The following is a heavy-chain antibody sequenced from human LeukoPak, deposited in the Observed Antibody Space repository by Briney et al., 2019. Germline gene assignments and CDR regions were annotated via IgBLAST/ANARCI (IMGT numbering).Heavy chain of an antibody. CDR1: GGSISGYY. CDR2: MYSSGST. CDR3: ARGRIAVVVPAASTNWFDP. V-gene: IGHV4-4*07. J-gene: IGHJ5*02. Sequence: SETLSLTCTVSGGSISGYYWSWVRQPAGKGLEWIGRMYSSGSTNYNPSLKSRVTISVDTSKNQFSLKLSSVTAADTAVYYCARGRIAVVVPAASTNWFDPWGQGTLVTVSS. D-gene: IGHD2-2*01.